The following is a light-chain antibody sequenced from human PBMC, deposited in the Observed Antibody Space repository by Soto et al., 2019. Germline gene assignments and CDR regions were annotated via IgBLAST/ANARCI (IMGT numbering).Light chain of an antibody. Sequence: QAVVTQPASVSGSPGQSITISCTGTSSDVGSYNYVSWYQHHPGKAPKLLIFEVSNRPSGVSDRFSGSKSGNTASLTISGLQVEDEADYYCASSPSNTPLWVLGGGTKLAVL. CDR1: SSDVGSYNY. CDR3: ASSPSNTPLWV. J-gene: IGLJ3*02. CDR2: EVS. V-gene: IGLV2-14*01.